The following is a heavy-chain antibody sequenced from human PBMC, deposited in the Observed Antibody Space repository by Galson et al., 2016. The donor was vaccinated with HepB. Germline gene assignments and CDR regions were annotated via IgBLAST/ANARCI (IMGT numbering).Heavy chain of an antibody. V-gene: IGHV1-46*01. CDR1: GYTFINDY. D-gene: IGHD2-8*01. CDR2: INPLSGGT. CDR3: ARAIMTPSDNWFDP. Sequence: SVKVSCKASGYTFINDYIHWVRQAPGQGLEWMGIINPLSGGTDYAQRFQGRVTMTRDTSTSTVSMELSSLRSEDTAVYYCARAIMTPSDNWFDPWGQGSLVTVSS. J-gene: IGHJ5*02.